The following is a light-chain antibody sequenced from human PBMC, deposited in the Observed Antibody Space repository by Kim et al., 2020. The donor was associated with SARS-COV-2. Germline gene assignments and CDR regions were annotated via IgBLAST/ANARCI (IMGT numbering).Light chain of an antibody. CDR2: AAS. CDR3: QQYGSSGAYT. Sequence: ETVLTQSPGTLSLSPGERATLSCRASQSVSSSYLAWYQQKPGQAPRLLIYAASNRATGIPDRFSGSGSGTDFTLTISRLEPEDFAVYYCQQYGSSGAYTFGQGTKLEI. J-gene: IGKJ2*01. CDR1: QSVSSSY. V-gene: IGKV3-20*01.